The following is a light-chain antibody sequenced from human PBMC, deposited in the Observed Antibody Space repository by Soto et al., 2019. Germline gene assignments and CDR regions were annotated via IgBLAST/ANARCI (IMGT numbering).Light chain of an antibody. CDR1: SSDVGGYNY. CDR2: DVS. CDR3: CSHAASYTYV. V-gene: IGLV2-11*01. J-gene: IGLJ1*01. Sequence: QSALTQPRSVSGSPGQSVTISCTGTSSDVGGYNYVSWYQQRPGKGPKLMIYDVSRRPSGVPGRFSGSKSGNTASLSISGLQADDEAEYFCCSHAASYTYVFGPGTKLTVL.